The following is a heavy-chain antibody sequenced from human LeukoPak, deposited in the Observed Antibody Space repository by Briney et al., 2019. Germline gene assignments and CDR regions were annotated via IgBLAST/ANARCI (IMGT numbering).Heavy chain of an antibody. CDR2: MNPYSGDR. CDR1: GYTFTSYH. J-gene: IGHJ4*02. CDR3: ARTTSLTASGYDY. V-gene: IGHV1-8*03. Sequence: GASVKVSCKTSGYTFTSYHINWVRQATGQGLEWMGWMNPYSGDRGYAQKFQGRVSITSDTSISTAYMELSSLRSEDTAVYFCARTTSLTASGYDYWGQGTLVTASS. D-gene: IGHD4-17*01.